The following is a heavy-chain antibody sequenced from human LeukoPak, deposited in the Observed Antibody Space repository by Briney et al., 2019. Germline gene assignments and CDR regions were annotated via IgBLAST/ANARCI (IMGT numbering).Heavy chain of an antibody. D-gene: IGHD2-2*01. CDR3: VACASASCYGDRFDP. CDR1: GFTFASHA. Sequence: SGGSLRLSCAASGFTFASHAMTWVRQAPGKGLEWVSSISATDGSTYYADSVRGRFTISRDNSKNTLFLQMYSLGAEDTALYYCVACASASCYGDRFDPWGQGTLVTVSS. CDR2: ISATDGST. J-gene: IGHJ5*02. V-gene: IGHV3-23*01.